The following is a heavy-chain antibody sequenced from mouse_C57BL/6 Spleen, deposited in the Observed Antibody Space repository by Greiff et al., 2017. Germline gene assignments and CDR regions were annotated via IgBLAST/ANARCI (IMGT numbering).Heavy chain of an antibody. Sequence: VHVKQSGAELVRPGASVKLSCTASGFNIKDYYMHWVKQRPEQGLEWIGRIDPEDGDTEYAPKFQGKATMTADTSSNTAYLQLSGLTSEGTAVYYCTTQAVGRGFAYWGQGTLVTVSA. CDR2: IDPEDGDT. D-gene: IGHD1-1*01. J-gene: IGHJ3*01. V-gene: IGHV14-1*01. CDR3: TTQAVGRGFAY. CDR1: GFNIKDYY.